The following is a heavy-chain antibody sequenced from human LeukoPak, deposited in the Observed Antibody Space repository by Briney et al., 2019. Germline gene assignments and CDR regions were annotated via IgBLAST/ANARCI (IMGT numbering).Heavy chain of an antibody. J-gene: IGHJ3*02. Sequence: GRSLRLSCAASGFTFSNYVMHWVRQTPGKRLVWVSRINGDGSITTHADSVKGRFTISRDNAKNTVYLQMNSLRAEDTAVYYCARAWGSYDSFDIWGPGTMVTVSS. CDR3: ARAWGSYDSFDI. CDR1: GFTFSNYV. D-gene: IGHD3-16*01. V-gene: IGHV3-74*01. CDR2: INGDGSIT.